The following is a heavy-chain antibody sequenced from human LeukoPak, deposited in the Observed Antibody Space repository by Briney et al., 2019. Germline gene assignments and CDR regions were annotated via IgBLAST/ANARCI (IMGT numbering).Heavy chain of an antibody. V-gene: IGHV1-2*02. D-gene: IGHD2-2*01. Sequence: ASVKVSCKASGYTFIGYYMHWVRQAPGQGLEWMGWINPNSGGTKYAQKFQGRVTMTRDTSIIPAYMELSRLKSDDTAVYYSARYCSGTSCYGGFDYWGQGTLVTVSS. CDR2: INPNSGGT. J-gene: IGHJ4*02. CDR3: ARYCSGTSCYGGFDY. CDR1: GYTFIGYY.